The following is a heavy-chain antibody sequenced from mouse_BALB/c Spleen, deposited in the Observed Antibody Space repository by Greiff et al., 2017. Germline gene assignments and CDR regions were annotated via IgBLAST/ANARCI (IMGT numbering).Heavy chain of an antibody. CDR3: ARGYYGSRAWFAY. Sequence: EVKLQESGPGLVKPSQSLSLTCTVTGYSITSDYAWNWIRQFPGNKLEWMGYISYSGSTSYNPSLKSRISITRDTSKNQFFLQLNSVTTEDTATYYCARGYYGSRAWFAYWGQGTLVTVSA. D-gene: IGHD1-1*01. J-gene: IGHJ3*01. V-gene: IGHV3-2*02. CDR2: ISYSGST. CDR1: GYSITSDYA.